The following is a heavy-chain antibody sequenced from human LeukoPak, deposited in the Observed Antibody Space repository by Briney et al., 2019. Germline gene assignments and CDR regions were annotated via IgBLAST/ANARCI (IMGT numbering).Heavy chain of an antibody. CDR1: GFTFSSYW. V-gene: IGHV3-74*01. CDR2: INRDRSST. Sequence: PGGSLRLSCAASGFTFSSYWMHWVRQAPGKGLVWVSRINRDRSSTNYADSVKGRFTISRDNAKNTLYLQMNSLRAEDTAVYYCARDLLGNSGSYLRHPNGPPFDYWGQGTLVTVSS. J-gene: IGHJ4*02. D-gene: IGHD1-26*01. CDR3: ARDLLGNSGSYLRHPNGPPFDY.